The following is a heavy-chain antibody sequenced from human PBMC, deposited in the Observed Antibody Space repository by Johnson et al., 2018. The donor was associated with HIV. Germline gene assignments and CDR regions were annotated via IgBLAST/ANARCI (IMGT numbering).Heavy chain of an antibody. D-gene: IGHD6-6*01. CDR1: GFAFSSYT. CDR2: ISYTGGSI. Sequence: QVQLVESGGGVVQPGRSLRLSCAASGFAFSSYTMHWVRQVPGKGLDWVAVISYTGGSIDYAGSVKGRFTISRDNAKNSLYLQMNSLRAEDTALYYCARLEYSSVSPLLGAFDIWGQGTMVTVSS. CDR3: ARLEYSSVSPLLGAFDI. V-gene: IGHV3-30-3*01. J-gene: IGHJ3*02.